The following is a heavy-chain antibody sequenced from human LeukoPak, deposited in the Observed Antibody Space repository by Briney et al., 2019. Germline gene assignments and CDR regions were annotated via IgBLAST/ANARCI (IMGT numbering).Heavy chain of an antibody. J-gene: IGHJ3*02. CDR3: AREDEDGAFDI. Sequence: PGGSLRLSCAASGFTFSSYAMHWVRQAPGKGLEWVAVISYDGSNKYYADSVKGRFTISRDNSKNTLYLQMNSLRAEDTAVYYCAREDEDGAFDIWGQGTMVTVSS. CDR2: ISYDGSNK. D-gene: IGHD5-24*01. CDR1: GFTFSSYA. V-gene: IGHV3-30-3*01.